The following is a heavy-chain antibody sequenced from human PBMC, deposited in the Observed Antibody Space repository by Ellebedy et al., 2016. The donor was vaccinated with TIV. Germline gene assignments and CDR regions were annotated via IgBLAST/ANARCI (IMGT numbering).Heavy chain of an antibody. CDR2: ISSSSSYI. D-gene: IGHD6-25*01. CDR3: TSSLMENEAAAGTAFFQY. J-gene: IGHJ1*01. V-gene: IGHV3-21*01. CDR1: GFTFSSYS. Sequence: PGGSLRLSCAASGFTFSSYSMNWVRQAPGKGLEWVSSISSSSSYIYYADSVKGRFTISRDNAKNSLYLQMNSLRAEDTAVYYCTSSLMENEAAAGTAFFQYWGQGTLVTVSS.